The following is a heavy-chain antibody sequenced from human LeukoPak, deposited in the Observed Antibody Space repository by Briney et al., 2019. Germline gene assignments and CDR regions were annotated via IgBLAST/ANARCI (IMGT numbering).Heavy chain of an antibody. J-gene: IGHJ6*02. Sequence: SETLSLTCTVSGGSISSYYWSWVRQPPGKGLEWIGYIYYSGSTNYNPSLKSRVTISVDTSKNQFSLKLSSVTAADTAVYYCARHYGYYYYYGMDVWGQGTTVTVSS. CDR3: ARHYGYYYYYGMDV. CDR1: GGSISSYY. V-gene: IGHV4-59*01. D-gene: IGHD3-10*01. CDR2: IYYSGST.